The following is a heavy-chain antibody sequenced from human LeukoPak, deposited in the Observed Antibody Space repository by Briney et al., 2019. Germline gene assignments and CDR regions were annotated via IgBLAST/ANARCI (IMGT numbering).Heavy chain of an antibody. Sequence: PSETLSLTCAVYGGSFSGYYWSWIRQPPGKGLEWIGEINHSGSTNYNPSIKSRVTISVDTSKNQFSLNLTSVTAADTAVYYCARDGFYYHYYMDVWGEGTTVTVSS. J-gene: IGHJ6*03. D-gene: IGHD4-17*01. CDR3: ARDGFYYHYYMDV. CDR2: INHSGST. CDR1: GGSFSGYY. V-gene: IGHV4-34*01.